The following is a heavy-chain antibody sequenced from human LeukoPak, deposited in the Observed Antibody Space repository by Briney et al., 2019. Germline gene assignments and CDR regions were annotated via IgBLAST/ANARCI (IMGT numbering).Heavy chain of an antibody. Sequence: PSETLSLTCTVSGGSISSYYWSWIRQPPGKGLEWIGYIYYSGSTNYNPSLKSRVTISVDTSKNQFSLKLSSVTAADTAVYYCARRYRIYYYDSSGHYGGFDYWGQGTLVTVSS. J-gene: IGHJ4*02. CDR1: GGSISSYY. CDR3: ARRYRIYYYDSSGHYGGFDY. CDR2: IYYSGST. V-gene: IGHV4-59*08. D-gene: IGHD3-22*01.